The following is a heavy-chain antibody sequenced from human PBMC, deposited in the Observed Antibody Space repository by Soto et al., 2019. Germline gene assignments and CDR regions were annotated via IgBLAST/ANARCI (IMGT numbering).Heavy chain of an antibody. D-gene: IGHD3-3*01. Sequence: PSETLSLTCTVSGGSISSYYWSRIRQPPGKGLEWIGYIYHSGSANYNPSLKSRVTISIDLSKNQFSLKLSSVTAADTAVYYCARERGDFWSGYYLYGMDVWGQGTTVTVSS. CDR3: ARERGDFWSGYYLYGMDV. CDR2: IYHSGSA. V-gene: IGHV4-59*01. CDR1: GGSISSYY. J-gene: IGHJ6*02.